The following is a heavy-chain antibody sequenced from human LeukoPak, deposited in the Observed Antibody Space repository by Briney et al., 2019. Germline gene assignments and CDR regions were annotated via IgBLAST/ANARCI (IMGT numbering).Heavy chain of an antibody. J-gene: IGHJ4*02. V-gene: IGHV3-23*01. Sequence: GGSLRLSCAASGFTFSNYAMTWVRQAPGKGLEWVSAISGSGDRTYYADSVKGRFTISRDNSKNTLYLQMNSLRAEDTAVYSCAKGSGNLSVADNDYWGQGTLVTVSS. CDR1: GFTFSNYA. CDR3: AKGSGNLSVADNDY. D-gene: IGHD2-15*01. CDR2: ISGSGDRT.